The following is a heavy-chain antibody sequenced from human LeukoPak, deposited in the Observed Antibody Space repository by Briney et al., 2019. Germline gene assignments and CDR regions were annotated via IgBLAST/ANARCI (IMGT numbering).Heavy chain of an antibody. V-gene: IGHV4-59*01. D-gene: IGHD3-22*01. J-gene: IGHJ3*02. CDR2: IYYSGST. CDR1: GGSISTYY. CDR3: AREYNYYDSSGWDAFEI. Sequence: SETLSLTCTVSGGSISTYYWNWIRQPPGKGLEWIGYIYYSGSTNYNPSLPGRVTISVDTSKNQFSLKLSSVTAADTAVYYCAREYNYYDSSGWDAFEIWGQGTMVTVSS.